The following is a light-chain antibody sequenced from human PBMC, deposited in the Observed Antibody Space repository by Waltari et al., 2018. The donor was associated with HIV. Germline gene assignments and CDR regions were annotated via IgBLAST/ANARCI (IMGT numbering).Light chain of an antibody. Sequence: QSALTQPPSASGSPGQSVPLSCTGTSSDVGGYNYFSWYQQHPGKAPKLMIYEVSKRPSGVPDRFSGSKSGNTASLTVSGLQAEDEADYYCNSYAGSNNVVFGGGTKVTVL. V-gene: IGLV2-8*01. CDR3: NSYAGSNNVV. CDR2: EVS. CDR1: SSDVGGYNY. J-gene: IGLJ2*01.